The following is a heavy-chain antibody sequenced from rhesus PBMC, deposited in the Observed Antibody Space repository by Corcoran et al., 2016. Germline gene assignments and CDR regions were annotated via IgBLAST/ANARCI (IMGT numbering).Heavy chain of an antibody. CDR3: ARVLGWVLFD. CDR2: IYGSGSST. Sequence: QLQLQESGPGLVKPSETLSVTCAVSGGSISSIYWSWVRQPTGKGLEWIGDIYGSGSSTNYNPSLKSRVTLSVDTSKNQLSLKLSSGTSADTAVYYCARVLGWVLFDWGQGVLVTVSS. J-gene: IGHJ4*01. D-gene: IGHD3-34*01. CDR1: GGSISSIY. V-gene: IGHV4-169*01.